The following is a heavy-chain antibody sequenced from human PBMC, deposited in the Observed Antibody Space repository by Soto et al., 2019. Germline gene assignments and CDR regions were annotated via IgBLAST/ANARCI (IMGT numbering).Heavy chain of an antibody. J-gene: IGHJ4*02. CDR3: ARGGGSTKVDY. D-gene: IGHD2-2*01. Sequence: QVQLQESGPGPVKPSQTLSLTCTVSGGSITSSGYYWSWIRQHPGEGLEWIGFTSNSGGTSYNPSLKSRVTISVDTSSNQFSLNLKSVTAADTAVYYCARGGGSTKVDYWGQGTLVTVSP. V-gene: IGHV4-31*03. CDR2: TSNSGGT. CDR1: GGSITSSGYY.